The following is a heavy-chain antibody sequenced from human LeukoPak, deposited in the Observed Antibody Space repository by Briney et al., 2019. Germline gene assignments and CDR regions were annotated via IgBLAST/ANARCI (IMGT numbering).Heavy chain of an antibody. CDR3: ATDRFDDFWSGPTY. Sequence: ASVKVSCKASGYTFTGYYMHWVRQAPGQGLEWMGWINPNSGGTNYAQRFQDRVTMTRDTSISTAYMELSRLRSDDTAVYYCATDRFDDFWSGPTYWGQGTLVTVSS. V-gene: IGHV1-2*02. CDR1: GYTFTGYY. CDR2: INPNSGGT. J-gene: IGHJ4*02. D-gene: IGHD3-3*01.